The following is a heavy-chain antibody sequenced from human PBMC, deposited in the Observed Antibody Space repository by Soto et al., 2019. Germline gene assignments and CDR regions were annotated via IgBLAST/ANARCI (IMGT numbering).Heavy chain of an antibody. Sequence: QVQLVQSGAEVKKPGSSVKVSCKASGGTFSSYAISWVRQAPGQGLEWMGGIIPIFGTANYAQKFQGRVTITADESTSTAYMELSSLRSEDTAVYYCARGGNYDYVWGSYRYNYYYYGMDVWGQGTTVTVSS. D-gene: IGHD3-16*02. V-gene: IGHV1-69*12. CDR2: IIPIFGTA. J-gene: IGHJ6*02. CDR1: GGTFSSYA. CDR3: ARGGNYDYVWGSYRYNYYYYGMDV.